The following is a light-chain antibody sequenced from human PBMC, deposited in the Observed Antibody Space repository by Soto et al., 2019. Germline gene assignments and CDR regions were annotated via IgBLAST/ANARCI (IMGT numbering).Light chain of an antibody. CDR1: RAITSSF. V-gene: IGKV3-20*01. Sequence: IVLTQSPGTLSLSPGDRATLSCRARRAITSSFLAWYQQKPGQAPRLLIYGASSRATGIPDRFSGSGSGTDFTLIISRLEPEDFAVYYCQQYGGAPLLTFGPGTKVDIK. CDR2: GAS. J-gene: IGKJ3*01. CDR3: QQYGGAPLLT.